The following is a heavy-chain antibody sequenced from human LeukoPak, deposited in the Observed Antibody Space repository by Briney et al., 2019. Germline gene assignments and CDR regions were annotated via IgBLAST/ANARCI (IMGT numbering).Heavy chain of an antibody. V-gene: IGHV5-51*01. D-gene: IGHD3-10*01. CDR2: IYPGDSDT. CDR3: ARPITMVRGGIIDFDY. Sequence: GESLKISCKGSGYSFTNYWIGWVRQMPGKGLEWMGIIYPGDSDTRYSPSFQGQVTISADRSISTAYLQWSSLKASDTAMYYCARPITMVRGGIIDFDYWGQGTLVTVSS. CDR1: GYSFTNYW. J-gene: IGHJ4*02.